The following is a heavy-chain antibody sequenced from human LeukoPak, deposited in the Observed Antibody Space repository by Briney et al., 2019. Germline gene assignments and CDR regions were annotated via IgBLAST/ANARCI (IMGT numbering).Heavy chain of an antibody. V-gene: IGHV4-59*13. Sequence: SETLSLTCTVSGGSISSYYWNWIRQPPGKGLEWIGYIYYSGSTNYNPSLKSRVTISVDTSKNQFSLKLSSVTAADTAVYYCAREAYYDFWSGYYHYYYYGMDVWGQGNTVTVSS. J-gene: IGHJ6*02. CDR2: IYYSGST. CDR3: AREAYYDFWSGYYHYYYYGMDV. D-gene: IGHD3-3*01. CDR1: GGSISSYY.